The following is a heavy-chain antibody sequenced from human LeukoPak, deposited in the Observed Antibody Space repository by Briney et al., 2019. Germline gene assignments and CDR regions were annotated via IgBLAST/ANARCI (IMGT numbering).Heavy chain of an antibody. Sequence: SVKVSCKASGGTFSSYAISWVRQAPGQGLEWMGGIIPIFGTANYAQKFQGRVTITADEFTSTAYMELSSLRSEDTAVYYCARHYDSSGYDPAGYFQHWGQGTLVTVSS. CDR3: ARHYDSSGYDPAGYFQH. CDR2: IIPIFGTA. CDR1: GGTFSSYA. J-gene: IGHJ1*01. V-gene: IGHV1-69*13. D-gene: IGHD3-22*01.